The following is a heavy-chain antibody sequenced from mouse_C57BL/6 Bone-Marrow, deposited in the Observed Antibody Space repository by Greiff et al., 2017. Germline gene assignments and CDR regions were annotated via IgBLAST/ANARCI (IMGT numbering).Heavy chain of an antibody. J-gene: IGHJ4*01. Sequence: EVQRVESGPGLVKPSQSLSLTCSVTGYSITSGYYWNWIRQFPGNKLEWMGYISYDGSNNYNPSLKNRISLTRDTSKNQFFLKLNSVTTEDTATYYCARDGDAMDYWGQGTSVTVSS. V-gene: IGHV3-6*01. CDR2: ISYDGSN. CDR1: GYSITSGYY. CDR3: ARDGDAMDY.